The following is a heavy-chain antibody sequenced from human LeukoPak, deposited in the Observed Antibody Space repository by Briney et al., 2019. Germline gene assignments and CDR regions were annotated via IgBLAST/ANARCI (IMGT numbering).Heavy chain of an antibody. CDR2: IIPILGMA. Sequence: SVKVSCKASGGTFSSYTISWARQAPGQGLEWMGRIIPILGMANYAQKFQGRVTITADKSTSTAYMELSSLRSEDTAVYYCARDSRPEYCSGGSCATAYYYYYYGMDVWGQGTTVTVSS. D-gene: IGHD2-15*01. CDR1: GGTFSSYT. CDR3: ARDSRPEYCSGGSCATAYYYYYYGMDV. J-gene: IGHJ6*02. V-gene: IGHV1-69*04.